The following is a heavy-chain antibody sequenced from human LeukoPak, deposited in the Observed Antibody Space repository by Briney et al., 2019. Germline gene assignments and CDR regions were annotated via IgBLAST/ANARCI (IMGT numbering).Heavy chain of an antibody. CDR1: GGSFSGYY. CDR2: INHSGST. CDR3: ARHVGYSSGWYLHRDYYYYYGMDV. V-gene: IGHV4-34*01. Sequence: SETLSLTCAVYGGSFSGYYWSWIRQPPGKGLEWIGEINHSGSTNYNPSLKSRVTIPVDTSKNQFSLKLSSVTAADTAVYYCARHVGYSSGWYLHRDYYYYYGMDVWGQGTTVTVSS. J-gene: IGHJ6*02. D-gene: IGHD6-19*01.